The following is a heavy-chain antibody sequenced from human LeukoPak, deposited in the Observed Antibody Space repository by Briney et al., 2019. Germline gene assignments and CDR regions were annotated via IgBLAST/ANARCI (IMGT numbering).Heavy chain of an antibody. Sequence: GGSLRLSCAASGFTFSSYGMSWVRQAPGKGLEWVSAISGSGGSTYYADSVKGRFTISRDNSKNTLYLQMNSLRAEDTAVYYCAKHYDSSGYYSRRHLDYWGQGTLVTVSS. CDR1: GFTFSSYG. D-gene: IGHD3-22*01. J-gene: IGHJ4*02. CDR2: ISGSGGST. V-gene: IGHV3-23*01. CDR3: AKHYDSSGYYSRRHLDY.